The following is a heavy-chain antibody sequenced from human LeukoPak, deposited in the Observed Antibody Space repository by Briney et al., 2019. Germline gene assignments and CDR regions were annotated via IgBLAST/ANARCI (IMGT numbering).Heavy chain of an antibody. J-gene: IGHJ6*02. Sequence: GGSLRLSCESSRFTFSKYGMHWVRQAPGKGLEWVAVIAFDGSYKYYADSVRGRFTISRDNSKNTLYLQMNSLRPEDTSVYYCARGDYYYGMDVWGPGTTVIVSS. D-gene: IGHD3-10*01. CDR2: IAFDGSYK. CDR3: ARGDYYYGMDV. V-gene: IGHV3-30*03. CDR1: RFTFSKYG.